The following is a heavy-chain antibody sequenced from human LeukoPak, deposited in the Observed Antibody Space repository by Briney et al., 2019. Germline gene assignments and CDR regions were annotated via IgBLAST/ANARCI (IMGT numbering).Heavy chain of an antibody. CDR2: INPNSGGT. D-gene: IGHD3-3*01. CDR1: GYTFTGYY. V-gene: IGHV1-2*02. Sequence: ASVKVSCKASGYTFTGYYMHWVRQAPGQGLEWMGWINPNSGGTNYAQKFQGRVTMTRDTSISTAYMELSRLRSDDTAVCYCARDLTRLTIFGVVGEGPKANDPWGQGTLVTVSP. J-gene: IGHJ5*02. CDR3: ARDLTRLTIFGVVGEGPKANDP.